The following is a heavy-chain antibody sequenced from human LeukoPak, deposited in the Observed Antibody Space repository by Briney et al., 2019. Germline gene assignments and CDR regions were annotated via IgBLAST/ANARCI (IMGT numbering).Heavy chain of an antibody. CDR3: TRKSAPFDL. V-gene: IGHV3-9*01. D-gene: IGHD3-3*01. J-gene: IGHJ4*02. CDR2: ISWNSGSI. Sequence: GGSLRLSCAASGFTFDDYAMHWVRQAPGKGLEWVSGISWNSGSIGYADSVKGRFTISRDNAKNSLYLQMNSLRVEDTGVYYCTRKSAPFDLWGQGILVTVSS. CDR1: GFTFDDYA.